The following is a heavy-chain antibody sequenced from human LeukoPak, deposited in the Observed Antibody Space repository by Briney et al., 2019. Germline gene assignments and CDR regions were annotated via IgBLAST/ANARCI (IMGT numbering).Heavy chain of an antibody. V-gene: IGHV1-69*05. CDR1: GGTFSSYA. Sequence: ASVKVSCKAYGGTFSSYAISWVRQAPGQGLEWMGGIIPIFGTANYAQKFQGRATITTDESTSTAYMELSSLRSEDTAVYYCARDSGRPAIGQIVTEYYFDYWGQGTLVTVSS. CDR3: ARDSGRPAIGQIVTEYYFDY. D-gene: IGHD2-21*01. CDR2: IIPIFGTA. J-gene: IGHJ4*02.